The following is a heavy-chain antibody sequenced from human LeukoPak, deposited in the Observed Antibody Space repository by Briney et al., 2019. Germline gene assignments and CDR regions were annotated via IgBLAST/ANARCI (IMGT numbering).Heavy chain of an antibody. CDR1: GGSISSYY. D-gene: IGHD6-13*01. Sequence: SETPSLTCTVSGGSISSYYWSWIRQPPGKGLEWIGYIYYSGSTNYNPSLKSRVTISVDTSKNQFSLKLSSVTAADTAVYYCARFSRSWYGQLDYWGQGTLVTVSS. CDR2: IYYSGST. V-gene: IGHV4-59*01. J-gene: IGHJ4*02. CDR3: ARFSRSWYGQLDY.